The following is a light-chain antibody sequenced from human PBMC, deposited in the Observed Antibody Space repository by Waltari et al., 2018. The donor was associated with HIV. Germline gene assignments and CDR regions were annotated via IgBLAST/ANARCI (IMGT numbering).Light chain of an antibody. Sequence: EIVLTQSPATLSLSPGERATLSCRASQSVSNYLAWYQQKPDQPPRLLIYDASNRATGIPARFSGSGSGTDFTLTISSLEPEDSAVYYCQQRSNWPPLTFGGGTKVEI. CDR2: DAS. V-gene: IGKV3-11*01. J-gene: IGKJ4*01. CDR3: QQRSNWPPLT. CDR1: QSVSNY.